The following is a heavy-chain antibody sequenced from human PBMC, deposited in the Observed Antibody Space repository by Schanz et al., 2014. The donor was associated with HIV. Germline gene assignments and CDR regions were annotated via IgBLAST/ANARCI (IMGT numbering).Heavy chain of an antibody. CDR3: AKSRGDSWPYGMDV. D-gene: IGHD4-17*01. CDR1: GFTFDDYA. J-gene: IGHJ6*02. CDR2: ISWNSGSI. Sequence: VQLVESGGGVVQPGRSLRLSCAASGFTFDDYAMHWVRQAPGKGLEWVSGISWNSGSIGYADSVKGRFTISRDNAKNSLYLQMNSLRAEDTAVYYCAKSRGDSWPYGMDVWGQGTLVTVSS. V-gene: IGHV3-9*01.